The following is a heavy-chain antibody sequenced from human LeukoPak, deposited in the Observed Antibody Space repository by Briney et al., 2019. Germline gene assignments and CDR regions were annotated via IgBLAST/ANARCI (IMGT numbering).Heavy chain of an antibody. Sequence: PSETLSLTCIVSGGSVSSGSYYWSWIRQPPGKGLEWIAYIYYSGSTNYNPSLKSRVTISVDTSKNQFSLKLSSVTAADTAVYYCARGPTVIYYYYGMDVWGQGTTVTVSS. D-gene: IGHD4-11*01. J-gene: IGHJ6*02. V-gene: IGHV4-61*01. CDR3: ARGPTVIYYYYGMDV. CDR1: GGSVSSGSYY. CDR2: IYYSGST.